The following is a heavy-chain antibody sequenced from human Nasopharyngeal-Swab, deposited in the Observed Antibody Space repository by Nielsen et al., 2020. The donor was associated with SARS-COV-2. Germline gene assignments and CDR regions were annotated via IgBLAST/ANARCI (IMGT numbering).Heavy chain of an antibody. J-gene: IGHJ6*03. V-gene: IGHV3-74*01. D-gene: IGHD2-2*01. Sequence: VRQAPGKGLLWVSRINTDGSSTPYADSVKGRFTISRDNAKNTLYLQMNSLRAEDTAVYYCARASCRGYYYMDVWGKGTTVTVSS. CDR2: INTDGSST. CDR3: ARASCRGYYYMDV.